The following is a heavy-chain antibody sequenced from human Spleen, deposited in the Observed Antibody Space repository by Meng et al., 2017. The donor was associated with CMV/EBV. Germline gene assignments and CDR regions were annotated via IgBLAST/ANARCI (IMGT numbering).Heavy chain of an antibody. CDR1: GGSISSYY. CDR3: AREGPNSPITIFGVVRPWYFDL. V-gene: IGHV4-59*01. D-gene: IGHD3-3*01. J-gene: IGHJ2*01. Sequence: SETLSLTCTVSGGSISSYYWSWIRQPPGKGLEWIGNIYYSGSTNYDPSLKSRVAISVDTSKNQFSLKLSSVTAADPAVYYCAREGPNSPITIFGVVRPWYFDLWGRGTLVTVSS. CDR2: IYYSGST.